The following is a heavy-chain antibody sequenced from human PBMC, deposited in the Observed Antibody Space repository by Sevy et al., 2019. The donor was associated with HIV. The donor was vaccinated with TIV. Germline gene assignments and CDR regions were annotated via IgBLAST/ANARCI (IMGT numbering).Heavy chain of an antibody. J-gene: IGHJ4*02. Sequence: GGSLRLSCTASGFTFGDYCMSWVRQAPGKGLEWVAFLKSDVYDGTVDYAASVRGRFVISRDDSKTIAYLQMNDLKTEDTGVYYCTRWKAAQSIFDYWGQGALVTVSS. CDR1: GFTFGDYC. CDR2: LKSDVYDGTV. V-gene: IGHV3-49*04. CDR3: TRWKAAQSIFDY. D-gene: IGHD6-13*01.